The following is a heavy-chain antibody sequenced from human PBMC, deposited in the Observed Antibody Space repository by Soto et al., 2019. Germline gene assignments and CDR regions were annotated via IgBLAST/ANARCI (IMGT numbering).Heavy chain of an antibody. Sequence: PGGSLRLSCAASGFTFSSYGMHWVRQAPGKGLEWVAVISYDGSNKYYADSVKGRFTISRDNSKNTLYLQVNSLRAEDTAVYYCAKGPFLYYDSSGYSDYWGQGT. CDR3: AKGPFLYYDSSGYSDY. V-gene: IGHV3-30*18. CDR1: GFTFSSYG. CDR2: ISYDGSNK. D-gene: IGHD3-22*01. J-gene: IGHJ4*02.